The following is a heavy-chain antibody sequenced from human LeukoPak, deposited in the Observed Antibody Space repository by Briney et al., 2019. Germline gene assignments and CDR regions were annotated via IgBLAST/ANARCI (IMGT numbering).Heavy chain of an antibody. CDR1: GDSVSNGDYY. Sequence: SETLSLTCTVSGDSVSNGDYYWNWSRQPPGKGLEWSGIIYYSGNTRYNLALKRRVTISVDTSKNQFSLKLSSVTAADTAMYSCAGGKDAYKSGYWGQGTRVTVSS. D-gene: IGHD5-24*01. V-gene: IGHV4-61*08. CDR3: AGGKDAYKSGY. CDR2: IYYSGNT. J-gene: IGHJ4*02.